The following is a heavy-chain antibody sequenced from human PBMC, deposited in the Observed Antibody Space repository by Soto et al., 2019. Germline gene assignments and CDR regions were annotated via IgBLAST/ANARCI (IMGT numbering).Heavy chain of an antibody. Sequence: QVQLQESGPGLVKPSGTLSLTCAVSVGSISSSNWWSWVRQPPRKGLVWIGEIYHSGSTNYNQSLKGRVTISVDKSKTQCSLKLSCVTAADTAVYYCARAAIFGVGSTDWGQGTLVSVSS. J-gene: IGHJ4*01. CDR1: VGSISSSNW. CDR3: ARAAIFGVGSTD. D-gene: IGHD3-3*01. V-gene: IGHV4-4*02. CDR2: IYHSGST.